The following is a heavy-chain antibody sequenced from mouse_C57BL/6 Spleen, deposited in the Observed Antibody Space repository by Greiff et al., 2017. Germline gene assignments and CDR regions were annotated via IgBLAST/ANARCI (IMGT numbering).Heavy chain of an antibody. Sequence: EVQLQQSGPELVKPGASVKISCKASGYTFTDYYMHWVKQSHGKSLEWIGDINPNNGGTSYNQKFKGKATLTVDKSSSTAYMELRSLTSEDSAVDYWARWDDYGTYYFDYWGQGTTLTVSA. CDR2: INPNNGGT. CDR3: ARWDDYGTYYFDY. D-gene: IGHD2-4*01. J-gene: IGHJ2*01. V-gene: IGHV1-26*01. CDR1: GYTFTDYY.